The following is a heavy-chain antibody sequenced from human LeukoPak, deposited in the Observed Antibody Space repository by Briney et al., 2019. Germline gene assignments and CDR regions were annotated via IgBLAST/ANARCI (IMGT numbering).Heavy chain of an antibody. CDR1: GFTFSSYA. CDR3: AKDRTVGASYWYFDL. J-gene: IGHJ2*01. V-gene: IGHV3-23*01. Sequence: QAGGSLRLSCAASGFTFSSYAMSWVRQAPGKGLEWISAINHRGSSTYYADSVKGRFTISRDSSKNTLFLHMNTLRAEDTAIYYCAKDRTVGASYWYFDLWGRGTLVTVSS. D-gene: IGHD1-26*01. CDR2: INHRGSST.